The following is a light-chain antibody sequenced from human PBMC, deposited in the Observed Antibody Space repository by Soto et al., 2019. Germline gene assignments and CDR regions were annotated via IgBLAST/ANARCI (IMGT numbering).Light chain of an antibody. V-gene: IGKV3-15*01. CDR3: QQYNNWPLT. CDR1: QSMSSN. Sequence: EMVMTQSPATLSVSPGERATLSCRASQSMSSNLAWYQQKPGQAPRLLIYGASTRATDIPARFSGSGSGTEFTRTISSLQSEDFAVYYCQQYNNWPLTFGGGTKVEI. J-gene: IGKJ4*01. CDR2: GAS.